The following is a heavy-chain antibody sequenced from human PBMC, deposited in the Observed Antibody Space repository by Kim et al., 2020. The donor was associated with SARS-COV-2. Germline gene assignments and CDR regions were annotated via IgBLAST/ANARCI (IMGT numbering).Heavy chain of an antibody. J-gene: IGHJ4*02. CDR2: IVVGSGNT. D-gene: IGHD4-17*01. Sequence: SVKVSCKASGFTFTSSAVQWVRQARGQRLEWIGWIVVGSGNTNYAQKFQERVTITRDMSTSTAYMELSSLRSEDTAVYYCAADRPTTTVTTELDYWGQGTLVTVSS. CDR1: GFTFTSSA. V-gene: IGHV1-58*01. CDR3: AADRPTTTVTTELDY.